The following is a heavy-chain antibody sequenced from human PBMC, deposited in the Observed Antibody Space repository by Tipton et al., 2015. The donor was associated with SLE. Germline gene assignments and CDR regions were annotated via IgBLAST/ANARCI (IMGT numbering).Heavy chain of an antibody. D-gene: IGHD2-15*01. CDR2: IYHSGST. CDR3: AGVLLGGFYYGMDV. V-gene: IGHV4-31*11. J-gene: IGHJ6*02. Sequence: TLSLTCAVSGGSISSVGYYWSWIRQHPGKGLEWIGHIYHSGSTFYSPSLRSRVTISVDTSKNQFSLRLISVTAADTAVYYCAGVLLGGFYYGMDVWGQGTTVTVSS. CDR1: GGSISSVGYY.